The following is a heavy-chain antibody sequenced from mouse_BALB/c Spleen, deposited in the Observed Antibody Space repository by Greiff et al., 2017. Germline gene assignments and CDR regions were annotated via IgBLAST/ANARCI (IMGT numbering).Heavy chain of an antibody. CDR1: GFNIKDYY. CDR3: NAAARLDY. D-gene: IGHD6-1*01. CDR2: IDPENGDT. Sequence: EVKLMESGAELVRSGASVKLSCTASGFNIKDYYMHWVKQRPEQGLEWIGWIDPENGDTEYAPKFQGKATMTADTSSNTAYLQLSSLTSEDTAVYYCNAAARLDYWGQGTSVTVSS. V-gene: IGHV14-4*02. J-gene: IGHJ4*01.